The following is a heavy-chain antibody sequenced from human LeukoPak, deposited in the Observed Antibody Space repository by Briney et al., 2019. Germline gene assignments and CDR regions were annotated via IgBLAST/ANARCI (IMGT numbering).Heavy chain of an antibody. CDR2: IYSGGST. CDR3: ARGIDYYDSSGYR. CDR1: GFTFSSYG. Sequence: GGSRRLSCAASGFTFSSYGMHWVRQAPGKGLEWVSVIYSGGSTYYADSVKGRFTISRDNSKNTLYLQMNSLRAEDTAVYYCARGIDYYDSSGYRWGQGNLVTVSS. V-gene: IGHV3-53*01. J-gene: IGHJ4*02. D-gene: IGHD3-22*01.